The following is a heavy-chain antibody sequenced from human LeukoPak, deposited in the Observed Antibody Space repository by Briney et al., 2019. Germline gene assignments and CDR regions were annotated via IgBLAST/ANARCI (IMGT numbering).Heavy chain of an antibody. D-gene: IGHD5-12*01. J-gene: IGHJ4*02. Sequence: SETLSLTCIVSGDSISSYYWSWIRQPPGKGLEWIWYIYYSGSTNYNPSLKSRVTISVDTSKNQFSLKLSSVTAADTAVYYCARAVDSGYDYGYYFDYWGQGTLVTVSS. CDR2: IYYSGST. V-gene: IGHV4-59*01. CDR3: ARAVDSGYDYGYYFDY. CDR1: GDSISSYY.